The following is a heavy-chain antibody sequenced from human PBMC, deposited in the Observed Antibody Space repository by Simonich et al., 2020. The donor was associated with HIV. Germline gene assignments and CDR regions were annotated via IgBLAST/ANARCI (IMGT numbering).Heavy chain of an antibody. V-gene: IGHV3-74*02. CDR2: IKSDGSST. D-gene: IGHD5-12*01. CDR1: GFTFSSYW. Sequence: EVQLVESGGGLIQPGGSLRLSCAASGFTFSSYWMHWVRQAPGKGLVWGTSIKSDGSSTSYADSVKGRFTISRDNAKNTLYLQMNSLRAEDTAMYYCAKVTPRGGYVFDYWGQGTLVTVSS. CDR3: AKVTPRGGYVFDY. J-gene: IGHJ4*02.